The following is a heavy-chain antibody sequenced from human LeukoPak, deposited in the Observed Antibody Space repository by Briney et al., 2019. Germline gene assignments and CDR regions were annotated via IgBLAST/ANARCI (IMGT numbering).Heavy chain of an antibody. CDR1: GYTFTSYG. V-gene: IGHV1-2*02. CDR3: ARGEIDGPDFDQ. J-gene: IGHJ4*02. Sequence: GASVKVSCKASGYTFTSYGISWVRQAPGQGLEWMGWINANSGGINYAQKFQGRVTMTRDTSITTAYKEVSGLRSDDTAVYFCARGEIDGPDFDQWGQGTLVTVSS. D-gene: IGHD5-24*01. CDR2: INANSGGI.